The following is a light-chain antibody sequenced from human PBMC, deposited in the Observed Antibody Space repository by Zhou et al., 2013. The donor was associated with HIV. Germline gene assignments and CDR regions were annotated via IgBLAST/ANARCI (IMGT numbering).Light chain of an antibody. Sequence: DIQMTQSPSAVSVSVGDRVTITCRASRDISNWLAWYQQKPGKAPKLLIYSASRLRSGVPSRFSGNGSGTDFTLTISSLEPEDFATYYCQQANSFPQLFGQGTNVEVK. V-gene: IGKV1-12*01. J-gene: IGKJ1*01. CDR3: QQANSFPQL. CDR1: RDISNW. CDR2: SAS.